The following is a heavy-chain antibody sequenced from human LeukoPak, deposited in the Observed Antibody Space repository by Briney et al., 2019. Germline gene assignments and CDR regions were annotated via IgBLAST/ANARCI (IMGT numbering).Heavy chain of an antibody. D-gene: IGHD3-16*01. Sequence: ASVKVSCTASGFTFTGYYIHWVRQAPGQGLEWMGWISPNNGVTKYAQTFQDRVTMTKNTSISTAYMDLSRLRSDDTAVYYCARGGTVPGLDYWGQGTLVTVSS. CDR1: GFTFTGYY. CDR3: ARGGTVPGLDY. V-gene: IGHV1-2*02. CDR2: ISPNNGVT. J-gene: IGHJ4*02.